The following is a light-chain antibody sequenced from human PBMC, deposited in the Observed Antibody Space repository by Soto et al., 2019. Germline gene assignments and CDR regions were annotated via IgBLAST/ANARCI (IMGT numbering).Light chain of an antibody. J-gene: IGKJ5*01. Sequence: EMVVTQSPATVSGSPGERATLSCRASQSVSTYLAWYQQRPGQAPRLLIYDASYRATDIPPRFSGSGSGTDFTLTISSLAPEDFALYYCHQRTSWPHTITFGQGTRLEIK. CDR1: QSVSTY. CDR3: HQRTSWPHTIT. CDR2: DAS. V-gene: IGKV3-11*01.